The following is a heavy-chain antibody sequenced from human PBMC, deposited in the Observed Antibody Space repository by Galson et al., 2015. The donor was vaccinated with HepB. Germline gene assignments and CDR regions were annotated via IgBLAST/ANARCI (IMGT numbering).Heavy chain of an antibody. CDR2: ISYDGSNK. V-gene: IGHV3-30-3*01. J-gene: IGHJ4*02. D-gene: IGHD2/OR15-2a*01. Sequence: SLRLSCAASGFTFSSYAMHWVRQAPGKGLEWVAVISYDGSNKYYADSVKGRFTISRDNSKNTLYLQMNSLRAEDTAVYYCARAGISGSSPEKYYFDYWGQGTLVTVSS. CDR3: ARAGISGSSPEKYYFDY. CDR1: GFTFSSYA.